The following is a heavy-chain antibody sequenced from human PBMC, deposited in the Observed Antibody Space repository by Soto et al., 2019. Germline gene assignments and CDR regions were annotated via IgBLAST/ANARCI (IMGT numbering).Heavy chain of an antibody. Sequence: QLQLQESGPGLVKPSETLSLTCTVSGGSISSSSYYWGWIRQPPGKGLEWIGSIYYSGSTYYNPSLKRRVTISVDTSKNQFSLKLSSVTAADTAVYYCARLYSSSHTGGRWFDPWGQGTLVTVSS. CDR1: GGSISSSSYY. CDR2: IYYSGST. V-gene: IGHV4-39*01. CDR3: ARLYSSSHTGGRWFDP. J-gene: IGHJ5*02. D-gene: IGHD6-13*01.